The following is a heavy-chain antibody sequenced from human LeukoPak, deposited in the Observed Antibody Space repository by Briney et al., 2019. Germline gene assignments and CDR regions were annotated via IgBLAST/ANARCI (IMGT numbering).Heavy chain of an antibody. Sequence: SETLSLTCTVSGGSINSDYWSWIRQPPGKGLEWIGYIYYSGSTNYNPSLESRVTISVDTSKKQFSLRLSSVTAADTAVYYCARRSMVRTVGYYYGMDVWGRGTTVTVSS. D-gene: IGHD4/OR15-4a*01. J-gene: IGHJ6*02. V-gene: IGHV4-59*08. CDR3: ARRSMVRTVGYYYGMDV. CDR2: IYYSGST. CDR1: GGSINSDY.